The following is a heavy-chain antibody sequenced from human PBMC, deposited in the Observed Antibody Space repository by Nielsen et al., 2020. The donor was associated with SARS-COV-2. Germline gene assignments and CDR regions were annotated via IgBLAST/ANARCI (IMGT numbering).Heavy chain of an antibody. J-gene: IGHJ6*02. Sequence: WIRQPPGKGLEWVSYISSSSSTIYYADSVKGRFTISRDNAKNSLYLQMNSLRDEDTAVYYCARAGARTIFGVVIADYGMDVWGQGTTVTVSS. CDR3: ARAGARTIFGVVIADYGMDV. V-gene: IGHV3-48*02. CDR2: ISSSSSTI. D-gene: IGHD3-3*01.